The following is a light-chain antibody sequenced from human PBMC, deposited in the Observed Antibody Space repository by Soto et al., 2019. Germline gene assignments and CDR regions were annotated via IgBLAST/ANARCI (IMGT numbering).Light chain of an antibody. Sequence: IVMTHSPATLSVSPWERATLSCRASQSLSFNLAWYQQKPGQAPRLLIYAASTRATGIPARFSGSGSGTEFTLTISSLQSEDFAVYYCQQYYRWPQTFGQGTKVDIK. CDR2: AAS. V-gene: IGKV3-15*01. J-gene: IGKJ1*01. CDR3: QQYYRWPQT. CDR1: QSLSFN.